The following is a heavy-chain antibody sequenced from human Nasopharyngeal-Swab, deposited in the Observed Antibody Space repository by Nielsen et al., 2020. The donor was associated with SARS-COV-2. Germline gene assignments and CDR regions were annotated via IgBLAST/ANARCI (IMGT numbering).Heavy chain of an antibody. V-gene: IGHV1-69*13. D-gene: IGHD6-6*01. Sequence: SVQVSCKASGCTFSSYAISWVRQAPGQGLEWMGGIIPIFGTANYAQKFQGRVTITADESTSTAYMELSSLRSEDTAVYYCARDSGIVVRLSYYYNMDVWGKGTTVTVSS. CDR2: IIPIFGTA. CDR3: ARDSGIVVRLSYYYNMDV. J-gene: IGHJ6*03. CDR1: GCTFSSYA.